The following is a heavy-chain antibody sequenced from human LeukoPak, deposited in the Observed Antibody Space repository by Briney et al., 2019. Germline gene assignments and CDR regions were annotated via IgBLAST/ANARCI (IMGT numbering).Heavy chain of an antibody. CDR1: GGTFSSYA. J-gene: IGHJ6*02. D-gene: IGHD4-11*01. Sequence: GASVKVSCKASGGTFSSYAISWVRQAPGQGLEWMGGIIPIFGTANYAQKFQGGVTITADESTSTAYMELSSLRSEDTAVYYCARVLIRGRYSNYYYYYGMDVWGQGTTVTVSS. CDR3: ARVLIRGRYSNYYYYYGMDV. CDR2: IIPIFGTA. V-gene: IGHV1-69*13.